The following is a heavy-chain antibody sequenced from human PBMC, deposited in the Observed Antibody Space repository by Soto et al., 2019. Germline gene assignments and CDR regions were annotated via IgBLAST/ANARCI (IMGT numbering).Heavy chain of an antibody. J-gene: IGHJ5*02. Sequence: SLRLSCAASVFTFSSYAMSWVRQAPGKGLEWVSAISGSGGSTYYADSVKGRFTISRDNSKNTLYLQMNSLRAEDTAVYYCANGCSSTSCYFWFDPWGQGTLVTVSS. CDR2: ISGSGGST. V-gene: IGHV3-23*01. CDR1: VFTFSSYA. CDR3: ANGCSSTSCYFWFDP. D-gene: IGHD2-2*01.